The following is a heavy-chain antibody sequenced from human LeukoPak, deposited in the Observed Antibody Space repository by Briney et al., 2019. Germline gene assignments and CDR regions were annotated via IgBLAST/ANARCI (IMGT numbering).Heavy chain of an antibody. CDR3: AGGRYCSSTSCWVAARPGGDY. CDR2: INPSGGST. Sequence: ASVKVSCKASGYTFTSYYMHWVRQAPGQGLEWMGIINPSGGSTSYAQKFQGRVTITADESTSTAYMELSSLRSEDTAVYYCAGGRYCSSTSCWVAARPGGDYWGQGTLVTVSS. V-gene: IGHV1-46*01. J-gene: IGHJ4*02. D-gene: IGHD2-2*01. CDR1: GYTFTSYY.